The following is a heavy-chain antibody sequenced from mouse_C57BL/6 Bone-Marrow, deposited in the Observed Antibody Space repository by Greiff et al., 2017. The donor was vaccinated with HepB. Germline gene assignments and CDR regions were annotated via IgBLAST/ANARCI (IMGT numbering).Heavy chain of an antibody. D-gene: IGHD1-1*01. CDR1: GYTFTDYN. J-gene: IGHJ3*01. V-gene: IGHV1-22*01. CDR2: INPNNGGT. Sequence: VQLKESGPELVKPGASVKMSCKASGYTFTDYNMHWVKQSHGKSLEWIGYINPNNGGTSYNQKFKGKATLTVNKSSSTAYMELRSLTSEDSAVYYCASYYGRAWFAYWGQGTLVTVSA. CDR3: ASYYGRAWFAY.